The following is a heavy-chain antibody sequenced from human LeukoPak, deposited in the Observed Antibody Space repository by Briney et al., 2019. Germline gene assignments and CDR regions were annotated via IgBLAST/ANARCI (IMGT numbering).Heavy chain of an antibody. CDR1: GYTFTSYD. CDR2: MNPNSGNT. V-gene: IGHV1-8*01. J-gene: IGHJ6*03. CDR3: ARLRLSGYSSGWYKYYYMDV. Sequence: GASVTVSCKASGYTFTSYDINWVRQAAGQGLEWMGWMNPNSGNTGYAQKFQGRVTITRNTSISTAYMQLISLRSEDTAVYYCARLRLSGYSSGWYKYYYMDVWGKGTTVTISS. D-gene: IGHD6-19*01.